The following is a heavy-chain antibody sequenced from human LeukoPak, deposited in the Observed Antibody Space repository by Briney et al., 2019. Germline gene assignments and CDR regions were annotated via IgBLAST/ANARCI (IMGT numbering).Heavy chain of an antibody. CDR3: QSRFLEWLLDY. V-gene: IGHV4-31*09. J-gene: IGHJ4*02. Sequence: SETLSLTCTVSGGSISSGGYYWSWIRQHPGKGLEWIGYIYYSGSTYYNPFLKSRVTISVDTSKNQFSLKLNSVTAADTAMYYCQSRFLEWLLDYWGQGTLVTVSS. CDR1: GGSISSGGYY. D-gene: IGHD3-3*01. CDR2: IYYSGST.